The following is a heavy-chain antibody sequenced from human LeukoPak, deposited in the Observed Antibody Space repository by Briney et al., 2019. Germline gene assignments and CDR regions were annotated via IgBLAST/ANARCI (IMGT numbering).Heavy chain of an antibody. Sequence: SETLSLTCTVSGGSISSSSYYWGWIRQPPGKGLEWIGSIYYSGSTYYNPSLKSRVTISVDTSKNQFSLKLSSVTAADTAVYYCARLGYCSSTSCFDYWGQGTLVTVSS. CDR3: ARLGYCSSTSCFDY. CDR1: GGSISSSSYY. CDR2: IYYSGST. V-gene: IGHV4-39*01. D-gene: IGHD2-2*01. J-gene: IGHJ4*02.